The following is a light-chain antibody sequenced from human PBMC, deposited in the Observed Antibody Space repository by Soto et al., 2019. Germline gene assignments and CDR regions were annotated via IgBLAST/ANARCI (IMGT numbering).Light chain of an antibody. CDR1: SSDVGSYNL. CDR3: CSYAGSSTFGVL. V-gene: IGLV2-23*03. CDR2: EGS. Sequence: QSALTQPASVSGSPGQSITISCTGTSSDVGSYNLVSWYQQHPGKAPKLMIYEGSKRPSGVSDRFSGSKSGKTASLTISGLQAEDEADYYCCSYAGSSTFGVLFGGGTKLTVL. J-gene: IGLJ2*01.